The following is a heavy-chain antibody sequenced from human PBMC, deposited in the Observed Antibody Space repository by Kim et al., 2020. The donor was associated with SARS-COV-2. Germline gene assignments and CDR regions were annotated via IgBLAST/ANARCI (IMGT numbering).Heavy chain of an antibody. Sequence: GGSLRLSCAASGFTFSSYGMHWVRQAPGKGLEWVAVISYDGSNKYYADSVKGRFTISRDNSKNTLYLQMNSLRAEDTAVYYCAREVGYDSSGYLGSFDYWGQGTLVTVSS. CDR3: AREVGYDSSGYLGSFDY. J-gene: IGHJ4*02. CDR1: GFTFSSYG. D-gene: IGHD3-22*01. V-gene: IGHV3-33*05. CDR2: ISYDGSNK.